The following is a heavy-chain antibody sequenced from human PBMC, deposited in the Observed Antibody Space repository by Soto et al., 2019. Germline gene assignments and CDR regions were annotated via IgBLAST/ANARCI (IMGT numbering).Heavy chain of an antibody. CDR3: ARQPDVARGGFDP. J-gene: IGHJ5*02. CDR2: IYYSGST. Sequence: QPQLQESGPGLVKPSETLSLTCTVSVGSISSSRYYWGWIRQPPGKGLEWIGSIYYSGSTYYNPSLKSRGTIYVHTSKNQFSLKLSSVTAADTAVYHCARQPDVARGGFDPWGQGTLVTVSS. CDR1: VGSISSSRYY. V-gene: IGHV4-39*01. D-gene: IGHD2-15*01.